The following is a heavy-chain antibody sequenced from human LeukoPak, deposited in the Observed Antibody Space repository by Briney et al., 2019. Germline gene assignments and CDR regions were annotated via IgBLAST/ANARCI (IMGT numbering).Heavy chain of an antibody. CDR2: INWNSGSI. V-gene: IGHV3-9*01. CDR3: AKGRGYSYGYLADY. CDR1: GFTFDDYA. D-gene: IGHD5-18*01. J-gene: IGHJ4*02. Sequence: GGSPRLSCAASGFTFDDYAMHWVRQAPGKGLEWVSGINWNSGSIGYADSVKGRFTISRDNAKNSLYLQMNSLRAEDTALYYCAKGRGYSYGYLADYWGQGTLVTVSS.